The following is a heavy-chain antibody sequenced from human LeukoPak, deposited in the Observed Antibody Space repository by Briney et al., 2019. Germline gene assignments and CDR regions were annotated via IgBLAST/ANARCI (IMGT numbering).Heavy chain of an antibody. CDR1: GGSISSYY. J-gene: IGHJ4*02. Sequence: SETLSLTCTVSGGSISSYYWSWIRQPPGKGLEWIGYIYYSGSTNYNPSLKSRVTISVDTSKNQFSLKLSSVTAADTAVYYCARGYCSGGSCYLLIFDYWGQGTLVTVSS. V-gene: IGHV4-59*01. D-gene: IGHD2-15*01. CDR3: ARGYCSGGSCYLLIFDY. CDR2: IYYSGST.